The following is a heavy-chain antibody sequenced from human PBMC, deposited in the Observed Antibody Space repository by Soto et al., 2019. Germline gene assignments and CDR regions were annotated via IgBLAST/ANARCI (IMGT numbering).Heavy chain of an antibody. CDR3: AHRGYGDYPRGNWFDP. J-gene: IGHJ5*02. Sequence: QITLKESGPTLVKPTQTLTLTCTFSGFSLSTGGVGVGWIRQPPGKALEWLALIYWNDDTRYNPSLKSRLTITKDTSKNQVVLTVTNMDPVDRATYYCAHRGYGDYPRGNWFDPWGQGTLVTVSS. V-gene: IGHV2-5*01. CDR2: IYWNDDT. CDR1: GFSLSTGGVG. D-gene: IGHD4-17*01.